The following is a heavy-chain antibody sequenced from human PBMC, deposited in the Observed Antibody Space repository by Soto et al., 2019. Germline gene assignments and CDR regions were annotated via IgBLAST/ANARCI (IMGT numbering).Heavy chain of an antibody. CDR3: AKDFVSRNSVYDAFDI. Sequence: GGSLRLSCAASGFTFSEYAMTWVRQAPWKGLEWVSVIGGAGSNIYYADSVEGRFTVSRDDSKNTLYLRMDSLRVEDTAVYYCAKDFVSRNSVYDAFDIWGPGTMVTVSS. CDR1: GFTFSEYA. V-gene: IGHV3-23*01. CDR2: IGGAGSNI. D-gene: IGHD2-8*01. J-gene: IGHJ3*02.